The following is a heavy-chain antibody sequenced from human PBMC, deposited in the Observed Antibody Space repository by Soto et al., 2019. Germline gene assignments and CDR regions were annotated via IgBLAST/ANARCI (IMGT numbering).Heavy chain of an antibody. Sequence: SVKVSCKASGGTFSSYAISWVRQAPGQGLEWMGGIIPIFGTANYAQKFQGRVTITADESTSTAYMELSSLRSEDTAVYYCASVPRYYYDSSGYYYFDYWGQGTMVAVSS. CDR1: GGTFSSYA. CDR2: IIPIFGTA. J-gene: IGHJ4*02. CDR3: ASVPRYYYDSSGYYYFDY. D-gene: IGHD3-22*01. V-gene: IGHV1-69*13.